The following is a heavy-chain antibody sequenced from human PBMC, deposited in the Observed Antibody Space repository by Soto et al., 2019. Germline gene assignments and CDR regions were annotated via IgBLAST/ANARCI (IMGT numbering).Heavy chain of an antibody. V-gene: IGHV4-4*02. J-gene: IGHJ6*02. D-gene: IGHD3-10*01. CDR2: IYHTGST. CDR3: ARGGLSRVRGVRGSNNMDV. CDR1: GGSINNNNW. Sequence: QVQLQESGPGLVKPSGTLSLTCAVSGGSINNNNWWSWVRQSPGKGLEWIGEIYHTGSTNYNPSLEGRVTMLVDKSKNQISLKVTSVTATDTAVYYCARGGLSRVRGVRGSNNMDVWGQGTTVTVSS.